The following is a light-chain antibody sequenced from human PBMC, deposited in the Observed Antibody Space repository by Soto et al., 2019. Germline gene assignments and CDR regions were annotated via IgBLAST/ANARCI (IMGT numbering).Light chain of an antibody. CDR1: QSVSNDF. CDR3: QQYHKWPPIT. Sequence: EIVLPRSPGILSLSPGKIATLYSRSSQSVSNDFLAWYQQKPGQAPRLLIYGASTRATDVPDRFSGSGSGTEFTLTINSLQSEDSAVYYCQQYHKWPPITFGQGTRLEIK. V-gene: IGKV3D-15*01. J-gene: IGKJ5*01. CDR2: GAS.